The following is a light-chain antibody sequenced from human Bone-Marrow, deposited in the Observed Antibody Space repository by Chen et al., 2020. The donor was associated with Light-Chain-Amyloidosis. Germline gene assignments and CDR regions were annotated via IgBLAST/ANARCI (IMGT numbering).Light chain of an antibody. CDR2: RAS. CDR3: QQHYAWPLT. J-gene: IGKJ4*01. CDR1: QSVGDN. V-gene: IGKV3-15*01. Sequence: EIVMTKSPANLSVSPGESATLSCRASQSVGDNLAWYQQRPGQAPRLLIYRASTRATGIPARFSGSGSGTDFTLTISSLQPEYFAVYYCQQHYAWPLTFGGGTKVEI.